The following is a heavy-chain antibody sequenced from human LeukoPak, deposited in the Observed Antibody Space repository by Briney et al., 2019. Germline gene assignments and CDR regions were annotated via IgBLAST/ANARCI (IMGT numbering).Heavy chain of an antibody. CDR1: GDSITTSY. V-gene: IGHV4-59*01. Sequence: SETLSLTCTVSGDSITTSYWSWIRQPPGKGLEWIGYIYYSGNTNYNPSLRSRVTISVDTSKSQFSLHLTSVTAADMAVYYCANAREPPYRGIYYYFESWGQGTLVTVSS. CDR3: ANAREPPYRGIYYYFES. CDR2: IYYSGNT. J-gene: IGHJ4*02. D-gene: IGHD1-26*01.